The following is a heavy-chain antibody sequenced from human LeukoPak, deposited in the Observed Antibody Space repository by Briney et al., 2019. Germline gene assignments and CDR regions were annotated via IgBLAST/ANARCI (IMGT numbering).Heavy chain of an antibody. CDR1: GYTFTSYG. CDR2: ISADNGNT. J-gene: IGHJ6*02. Sequence: ASVKVSCTASGYTFTSYGISLVRQAPGQRLEWMGWISADNGNTNYAQKLQGRVPMTTDTSTSTAYMELRSLRSDDTAVYYCARDPGYDILTGYRMDVWGQGTTVTVSS. D-gene: IGHD3-9*01. V-gene: IGHV1-18*01. CDR3: ARDPGYDILTGYRMDV.